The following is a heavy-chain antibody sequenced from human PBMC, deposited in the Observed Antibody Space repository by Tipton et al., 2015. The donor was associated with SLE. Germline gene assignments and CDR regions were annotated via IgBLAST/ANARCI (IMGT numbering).Heavy chain of an antibody. CDR2: IYTTGGT. CDR3: ARERDIAAAEYYFDY. CDR1: GGSISSGTYY. J-gene: IGHJ4*02. V-gene: IGHV4-61*02. Sequence: LRLSCTVSGGSISSGTYYWSWIRQPAGKGLEWIGRIYTTGGTNYNPSLKSRVTISVDTSKNQFSLKLSSVTAADTAVYYCARERDIAAAEYYFDYWGQGTLVTVSS. D-gene: IGHD6-13*01.